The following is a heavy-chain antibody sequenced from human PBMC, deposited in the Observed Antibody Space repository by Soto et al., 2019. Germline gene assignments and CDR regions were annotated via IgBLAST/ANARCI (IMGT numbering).Heavy chain of an antibody. J-gene: IGHJ4*02. CDR1: GGSISSYY. CDR3: ARHTFYGGLDY. Sequence: QVQLQESGPGLVKPSETLSLTCTVSGGSISSYYWSWIRQPPGKGLEWIAYISYSGTTNYNPSLKSRVTISVDSSKNQFSLKLSSVTAADTAVYYCARHTFYGGLDYWGQGTLVTVSS. V-gene: IGHV4-59*08. D-gene: IGHD4-17*01. CDR2: ISYSGTT.